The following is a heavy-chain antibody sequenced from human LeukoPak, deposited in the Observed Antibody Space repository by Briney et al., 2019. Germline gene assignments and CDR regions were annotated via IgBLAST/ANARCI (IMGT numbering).Heavy chain of an antibody. J-gene: IGHJ4*02. Sequence: SETLSLTCTVSGGSVSSYYWTWIRQPPGKGLEWIGYFHYSGNTDYNPVLKSRATISVDTSKNQFSLNVNSVTAADTAVYYCARGNGDYGEQYFFAFWGQGSLVTVCS. CDR2: FHYSGNT. V-gene: IGHV4-59*02. D-gene: IGHD4-17*01. CDR3: ARGNGDYGEQYFFAF. CDR1: GGSVSSYY.